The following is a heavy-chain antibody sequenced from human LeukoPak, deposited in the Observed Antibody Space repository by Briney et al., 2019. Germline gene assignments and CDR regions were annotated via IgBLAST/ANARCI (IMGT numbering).Heavy chain of an antibody. Sequence: PGGSLRLSCAASGFTFSSYSMNWVRQAPGKGLEWVSSISSSSSYIYYADSVKGRFTISRDKAKNSLYLQMNSLRAEDTAVYYCARITLYYDFWSGYFSRENYYMDVWGKGTTVTVSS. CDR3: ARITLYYDFWSGYFSRENYYMDV. V-gene: IGHV3-21*01. CDR2: ISSSSSYI. CDR1: GFTFSSYS. D-gene: IGHD3-3*01. J-gene: IGHJ6*03.